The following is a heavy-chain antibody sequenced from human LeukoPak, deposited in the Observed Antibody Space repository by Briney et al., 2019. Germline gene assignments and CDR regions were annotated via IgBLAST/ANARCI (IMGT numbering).Heavy chain of an antibody. D-gene: IGHD2-2*01. CDR2: IYYSGST. Sequence: PSETLSLTCTVSGGSISSSSYYWGWIRQPPGKGLEWIGSIYYSGSTYYNPSLKSRVTISVDTSKNQFSLKLSSVTAADTAVYYCAMSIVVVPAAISREGVYYFDYWGQGTLVTVSS. CDR3: AMSIVVVPAAISREGVYYFDY. J-gene: IGHJ4*02. V-gene: IGHV4-39*01. CDR1: GGSISSSSYY.